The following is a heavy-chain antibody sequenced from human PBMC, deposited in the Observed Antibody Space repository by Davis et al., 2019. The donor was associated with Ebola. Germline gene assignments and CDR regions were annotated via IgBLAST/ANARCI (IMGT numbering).Heavy chain of an antibody. V-gene: IGHV3-48*03. D-gene: IGHD2-2*01. Sequence: GESLKISCAASGFTFSSYEMNWVRQPPGKGLEWVSYISSSGSTIYYADSVKGRFTISRDNAKYSLYLQMTSLRAEDSAVDYCARDGDIVGVPAVTEYYYSMDVWGQGTTVTVSS. CDR1: GFTFSSYE. CDR3: ARDGDIVGVPAVTEYYYSMDV. CDR2: ISSSGSTI. J-gene: IGHJ6*02.